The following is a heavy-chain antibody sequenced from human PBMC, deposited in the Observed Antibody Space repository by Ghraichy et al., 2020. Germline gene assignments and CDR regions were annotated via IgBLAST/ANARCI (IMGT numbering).Heavy chain of an antibody. CDR2: IKQDGSQK. Sequence: GGSLRLSCAASGFTFSLYWMTWVRQAPGKGLEWVATIKQDGSQKYYVDSVKGRFTVSRDNAENSLYLQMNSLRAEDTAVYYCVRLDYYDAMQCDNWGQGTLVTVSS. J-gene: IGHJ4*02. CDR3: VRLDYYDAMQCDN. CDR1: GFTFSLYW. D-gene: IGHD3-16*01. V-gene: IGHV3-7*01.